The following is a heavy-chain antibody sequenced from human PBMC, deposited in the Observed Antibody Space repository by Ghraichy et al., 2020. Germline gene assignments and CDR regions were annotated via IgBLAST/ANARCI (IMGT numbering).Heavy chain of an antibody. CDR2: IGAAGDT. D-gene: IGHD4-23*01. V-gene: IGHV3-13*01. Sequence: GGSLRLSCAASGFTFSTYDIHWVRQATGKGLEWVSGIGAAGDTYYPGSVKGRFTISRENAKYSLYLQLNSLRAGDTAVYYCARARDSHCLGGICSYYFDYWGQGTLVTVSS. J-gene: IGHJ4*02. CDR3: ARARDSHCLGGICSYYFDY. CDR1: GFTFSTYD.